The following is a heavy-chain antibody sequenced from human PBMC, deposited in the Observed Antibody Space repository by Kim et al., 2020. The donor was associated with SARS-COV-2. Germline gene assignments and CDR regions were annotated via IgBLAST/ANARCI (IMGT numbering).Heavy chain of an antibody. Sequence: GGSLRLSCAASGFTFSSYAMSWVRQAPGKGLEWVSAISGSGGSTYYADSVKGRFTISRDNSKNTLYLQMNSLRAEDTAVYYCAKDVHELLWFGELLPRGDVDYWGQGTLVTVSS. CDR1: GFTFSSYA. D-gene: IGHD3-10*01. J-gene: IGHJ4*02. CDR3: AKDVHELLWFGELLPRGDVDY. CDR2: ISGSGGST. V-gene: IGHV3-23*01.